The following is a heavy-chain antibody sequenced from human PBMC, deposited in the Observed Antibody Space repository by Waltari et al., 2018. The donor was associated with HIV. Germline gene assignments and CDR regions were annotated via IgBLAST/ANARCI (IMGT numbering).Heavy chain of an antibody. J-gene: IGHJ1*01. V-gene: IGHV4-39*07. CDR1: GGSISSSSYY. CDR3: ARVHQLRGFQH. D-gene: IGHD4-17*01. Sequence: QLQLQESGPGLVKPSETLSLTCTVSGGSISSSSYYWGWIRQPPGKGLEWIGSIYYSGSTYYNPSLKSRVTISVDTSKNQFSLKLSSVTAADTAVYYCARVHQLRGFQHWGQGTLVTVSS. CDR2: IYYSGST.